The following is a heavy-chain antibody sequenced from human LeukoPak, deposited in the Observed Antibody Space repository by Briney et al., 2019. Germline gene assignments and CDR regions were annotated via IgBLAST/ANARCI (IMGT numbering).Heavy chain of an antibody. CDR1: GDSISSGNYY. D-gene: IGHD2-2*02. Sequence: SETLSLTCTVSGDSISSGNYYWSWIRQPPGKGLEWIGYIYYSGSTSYNPSLKSRLTISVDTSKNQFSLKLSFMTAADTAVYYCAGQGSDLMPTPIGDYWGQGTLVTVSS. CDR3: AGQGSDLMPTPIGDY. V-gene: IGHV4-30-4*01. CDR2: IYYSGST. J-gene: IGHJ4*02.